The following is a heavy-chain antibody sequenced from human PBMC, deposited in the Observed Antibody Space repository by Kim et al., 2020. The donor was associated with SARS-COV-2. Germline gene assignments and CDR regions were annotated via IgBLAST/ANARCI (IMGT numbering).Heavy chain of an antibody. CDR2: IDPSDSYT. Sequence: GESLKISCKGSGYSFTSYWISWVRQMPGKGLEWMGRIDPSDSYTNYSPSFQGHVTISADKSISTAYLQWSSLKASDTAMYYCARNKIGGGVPLVAAPDYWGQGTLVTVSS. D-gene: IGHD3-16*01. CDR3: ARNKIGGGVPLVAAPDY. CDR1: GYSFTSYW. J-gene: IGHJ4*02. V-gene: IGHV5-10-1*01.